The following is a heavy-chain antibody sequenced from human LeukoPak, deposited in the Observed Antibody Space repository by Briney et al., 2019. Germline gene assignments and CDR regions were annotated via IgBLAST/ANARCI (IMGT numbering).Heavy chain of an antibody. V-gene: IGHV3-30*02. J-gene: IGHJ4*02. CDR1: GFTFSSYG. CDR3: AKDRIMVRGVIKGFDY. D-gene: IGHD3-10*01. CDR2: IRYDGSNK. Sequence: GGSLRLSCAASGFTFSSYGMYWVRQAPGKGLEWVAFIRYDGSNKYYADSVKGRFTISGDNSKNTLYLQMNSLRAEDTAVYYCAKDRIMVRGVIKGFDYWGQGTLVTVSS.